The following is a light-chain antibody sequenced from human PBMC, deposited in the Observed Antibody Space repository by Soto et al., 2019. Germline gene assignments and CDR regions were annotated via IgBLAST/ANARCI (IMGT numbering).Light chain of an antibody. J-gene: IGKJ2*01. V-gene: IGKV1-9*01. CDR1: QAIRSY. Sequence: DIQLTQSPSFLSASVGDGVTITCRASQAIRSYLAWYQQKPGKAPKLLIYAASTLQSGVPSRFSGSGSGTEFTLTISSLQPEDFAIYYCQQLNIYPYTFGQGTKLEIK. CDR3: QQLNIYPYT. CDR2: AAS.